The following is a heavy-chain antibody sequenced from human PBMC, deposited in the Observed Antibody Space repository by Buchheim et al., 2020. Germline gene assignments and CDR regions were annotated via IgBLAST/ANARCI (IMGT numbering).Heavy chain of an antibody. J-gene: IGHJ6*03. CDR1: GFTFSDYY. Sequence: QVQLVESGGGLVRPGGFLRLSCAASGFTFSDYYMNWIRQAPGKGLEWVSYISSSGYTTYYADSVRGRFPISRDNAENSLFLQMNSLRAEDTAVYYCARGGDSSGYYSIYYYMDVWGKGTT. CDR3: ARGGDSSGYYSIYYYMDV. D-gene: IGHD3-22*01. V-gene: IGHV3-11*01. CDR2: ISSSGYTT.